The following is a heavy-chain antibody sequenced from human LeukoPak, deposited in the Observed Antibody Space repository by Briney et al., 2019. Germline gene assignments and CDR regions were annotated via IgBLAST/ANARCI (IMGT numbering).Heavy chain of an antibody. D-gene: IGHD2-2*01. CDR2: IYPGDSDT. V-gene: IGHV5-51*01. CDR3: TRLKYQLLNAFDI. CDR1: GYSFTSYW. Sequence: GESLKISCKGSGYSFTSYWIGWVRQMPGKGLEWMGIIYPGDSDTRYSPSFQGQVTTSADKSISTAYLQWSSLKASDTAMYYCTRLKYQLLNAFDIWGQGTMVTVSS. J-gene: IGHJ3*02.